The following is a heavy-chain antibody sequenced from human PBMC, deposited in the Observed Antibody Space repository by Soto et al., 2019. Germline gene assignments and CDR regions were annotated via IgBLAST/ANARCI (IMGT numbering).Heavy chain of an antibody. CDR1: GFTFSSYS. J-gene: IGHJ3*02. D-gene: IGHD3-22*01. Sequence: LRLSCAASGFTFSSYSMNWVRQAPGKGLEWVSYISSSSTIYYADSVKGRFTISRDNAKNSLYLQMNSLRDEDTAVYYCARDGVVVIRNDAIDIWGQGTMVTVSS. CDR3: ARDGVVVIRNDAIDI. CDR2: ISSSSTI. V-gene: IGHV3-48*02.